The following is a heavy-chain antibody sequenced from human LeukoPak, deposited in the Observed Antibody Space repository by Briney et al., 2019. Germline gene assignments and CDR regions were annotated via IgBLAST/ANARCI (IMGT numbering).Heavy chain of an antibody. CDR3: AKRGVVIRAILVGFHKEAYYFDS. V-gene: IGHV3-23*01. D-gene: IGHD2-21*01. J-gene: IGHJ4*02. CDR1: GITLSNYG. Sequence: GGSLRLSCALSGITLSNYGMSWVRQAPGKGLEWVAGISDSGGRTNYADSVKGRFTISRDNPKNTLYLQMNSLRAEDTAVYFCAKRGVVIRAILVGFHKEAYYFDSWGQGALVTVSS. CDR2: ISDSGGRT.